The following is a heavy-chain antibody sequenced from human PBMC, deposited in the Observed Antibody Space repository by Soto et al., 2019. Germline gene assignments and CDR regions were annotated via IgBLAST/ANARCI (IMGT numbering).Heavy chain of an antibody. Sequence: QVHLVQSGAEVKKAGSSVKVSCKASGGTVSSYAITWVRQAPGKGLEWMGVFIPIFVSAHYAQKFQGRVTITADESTITAYMELSGLRSEDTAIYYCARDLSSDSTGFRGYDLWGQGTLVTVSS. V-gene: IGHV1-69*01. CDR3: ARDLSSDSTGFRGYDL. CDR2: FIPIFVSA. CDR1: GGTVSSYA. D-gene: IGHD3-10*01. J-gene: IGHJ4*02.